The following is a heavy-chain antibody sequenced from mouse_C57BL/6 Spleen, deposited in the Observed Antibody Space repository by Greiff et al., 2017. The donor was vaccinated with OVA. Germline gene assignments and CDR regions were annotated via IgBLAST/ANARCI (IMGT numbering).Heavy chain of an antibody. Sequence: QVQLQQSGAELVRPGASVTLSCKASGYTFTDYEMHWVKQTPVHGLEWIGAIDPETGGTAYNQKFKGKAILTAAKSSSTAYMELRSLTSEDSAVYYCRGYCGSRGFDYWGQGTTLTVSS. CDR3: RGYCGSRGFDY. V-gene: IGHV1-15*01. D-gene: IGHD1-1*01. CDR2: IDPETGGT. J-gene: IGHJ2*01. CDR1: GYTFTDYE.